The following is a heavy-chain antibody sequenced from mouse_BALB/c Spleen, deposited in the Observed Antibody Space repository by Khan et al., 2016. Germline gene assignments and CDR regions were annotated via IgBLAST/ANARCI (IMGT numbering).Heavy chain of an antibody. Sequence: QIQLVQSGPELKKPGETVKISCKASGYTFTNYGMNWVKQAPGKGLKWMGWMNTYTGESTYPDDFKGRFAFSLETSASTAYLQINNLKTEDMATYVCARRRYYGSSRDVMDHCGQGTSMTVS. V-gene: IGHV9-1*02. D-gene: IGHD1-1*01. J-gene: IGHJ4*01. CDR2: MNTYTGES. CDR1: GYTFTNYG. CDR3: ARRRYYGSSRDVMDH.